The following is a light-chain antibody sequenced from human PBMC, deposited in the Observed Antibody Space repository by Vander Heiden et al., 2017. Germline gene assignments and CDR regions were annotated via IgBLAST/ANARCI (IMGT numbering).Light chain of an antibody. CDR3: QQDDSLPQT. J-gene: IGKJ4*01. Sequence: DIVMTQSPASLALSLGERATINCKSSQNLFLSSRNKINLAWYQQKPSQPPKLLIYWASTRESGVPDRFSGSGSGTEFTLTISSLQAEDVAVYYCQQDDSLPQTFGGGTKVE. CDR2: WAS. CDR1: QNLFLSSRNKIN. V-gene: IGKV4-1*01.